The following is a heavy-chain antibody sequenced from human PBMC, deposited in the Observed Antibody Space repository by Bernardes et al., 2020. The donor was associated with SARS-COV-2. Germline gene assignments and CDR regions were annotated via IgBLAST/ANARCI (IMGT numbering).Heavy chain of an antibody. CDR1: GGSFTDYY. CDR2: IDHRGSA. CDR3: ARGVVTIFGVLIMIPARGWLDP. V-gene: IGHV4-34*01. J-gene: IGHJ5*02. D-gene: IGHD3-3*01. Sequence: SETLSLTCAVYGGSFTDYYWTLVRQPPGKALEWIGDIDHRGSANYNPSLKSRVTISLDKSKSQFSLRLTSVTAADTAVYYCARGVVTIFGVLIMIPARGWLDPWGQGTPVTVSS.